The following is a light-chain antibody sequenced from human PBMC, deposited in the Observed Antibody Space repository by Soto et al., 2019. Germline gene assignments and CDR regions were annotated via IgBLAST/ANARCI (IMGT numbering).Light chain of an antibody. CDR3: QQYDNLPIT. CDR1: QSISSW. V-gene: IGKV1-33*01. CDR2: DAS. J-gene: IGKJ5*01. Sequence: DIQMTQSPSTLSASVGDRVTITCRASQSISSWLAWYQQKPGKAPKLLIYDASNLETGVPSRFSGSGSGTDFTFTISSLQPEDIATYYCQQYDNLPITFGQGTRLEI.